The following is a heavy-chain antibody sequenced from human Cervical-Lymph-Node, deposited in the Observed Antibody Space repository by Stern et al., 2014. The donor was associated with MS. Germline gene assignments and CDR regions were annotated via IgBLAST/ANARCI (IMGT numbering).Heavy chain of an antibody. CDR3: ARATHYGAQASDFYYGMDV. J-gene: IGHJ6*02. CDR1: GYAFTNYA. D-gene: IGHD4/OR15-4a*01. CDR2: TYGGSGNT. Sequence: VQLVQSGAEVKKPGASVHVSCKASGYAFTNYAIHWVRQAPGQGLQWLAWTYGGSGNTKCSQTFQGRVAFAQDTSATTAYMEVRSLKSDDTAVYSCARATHYGAQASDFYYGMDVWGQGTTVIVSS. V-gene: IGHV1-3*01.